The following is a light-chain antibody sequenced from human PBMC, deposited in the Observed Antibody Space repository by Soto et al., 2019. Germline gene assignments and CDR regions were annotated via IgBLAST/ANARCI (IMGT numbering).Light chain of an antibody. V-gene: IGLV2-14*01. CDR3: SSNTSSFYV. Sequence: QSALTQPASVSGSPGQSITISCTGTSSDVGGYNYVSWYQQHPGKAPKLMIYDVSNRPSGVSNRFSGSKSGNTASLTISGLQAEDEADYYCSSNTSSFYVFGAGTKVTVL. CDR1: SSDVGGYNY. CDR2: DVS. J-gene: IGLJ1*01.